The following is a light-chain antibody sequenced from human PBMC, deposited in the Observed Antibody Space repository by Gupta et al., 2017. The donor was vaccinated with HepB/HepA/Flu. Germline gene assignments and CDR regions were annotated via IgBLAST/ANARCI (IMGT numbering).Light chain of an antibody. V-gene: IGKV3-20*01. CDR2: GAS. CDR3: QDYGSSPCS. CDR1: QSVTNNY. J-gene: IGKJ2*04. Sequence: VFTTTQHTVSLSPGESATLSCRASQSVTNNYLAWYQQKRGQAPRLLIHGASSRPTGIPGRFSGSGSGTEFTLTISGMEPEDFAVYDCQDYGSSPCSFGQGTNLEIK.